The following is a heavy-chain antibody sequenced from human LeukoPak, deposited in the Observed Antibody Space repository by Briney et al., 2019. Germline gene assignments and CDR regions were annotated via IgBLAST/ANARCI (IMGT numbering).Heavy chain of an antibody. D-gene: IGHD3-22*01. CDR1: GDSVSSNSAA. J-gene: IGHJ4*02. CDR3: ARDPLGYYYDSSGYDF. CDR2: TYYRSKWYN. V-gene: IGHV6-1*01. Sequence: SQTLSLTCAISGDSVSSNSAAWNWIRQPPSRGLEWLGRTYYRSKWYNDYAVSVKSRITINPDTSKNQFSLQLNSVTPEDTAVYYCARDPLGYYYDSSGYDFWGQGTLVTVSS.